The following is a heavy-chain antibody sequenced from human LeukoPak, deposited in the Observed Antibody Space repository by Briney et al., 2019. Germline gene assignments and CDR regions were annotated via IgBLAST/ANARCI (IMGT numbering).Heavy chain of an antibody. V-gene: IGHV3-23*01. Sequence: PGGSLRLSCAASGFTFSINAMAWVRQAPGKGLEWVAGIGSDANTHYADSVRGRITISRDNSKNTVSLQMSSLRAEDTAVYYCAKDILRWSFDSWGQGILVTVSS. D-gene: IGHD2-21*01. CDR1: GFTFSINA. CDR3: AKDILRWSFDS. CDR2: IGSDANT. J-gene: IGHJ4*02.